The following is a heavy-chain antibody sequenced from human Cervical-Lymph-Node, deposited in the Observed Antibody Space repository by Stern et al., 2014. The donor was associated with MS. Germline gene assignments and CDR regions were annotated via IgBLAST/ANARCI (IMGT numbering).Heavy chain of an antibody. CDR3: ASGGEVDGGDV. J-gene: IGHJ6*02. CDR2: NSPRGSPT. V-gene: IGHV1-46*01. D-gene: IGHD2-2*01. CDR1: GYTLTVFY. Sequence: VQLVESGAEVKKPGASVRVSCKASGYTLTVFYVHWVRQAPGQGLEWMGVNSPRGSPTAYAQKFQGRVSMTRDTSTSTVYMELSSLRSEDTAVYYCASGGEVDGGDVWGQGTTVTVFS.